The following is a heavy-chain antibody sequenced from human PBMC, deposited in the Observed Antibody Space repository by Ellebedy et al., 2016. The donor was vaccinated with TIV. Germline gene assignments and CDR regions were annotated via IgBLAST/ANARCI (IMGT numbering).Heavy chain of an antibody. J-gene: IGHJ4*02. CDR2: IDLDGSAT. D-gene: IGHD3-16*01. CDR3: ARDGEGYLGYFDY. Sequence: GESLKLSCTASGFTFRLYCLHWVRQPPGKGLMWVSRIDLDGSATNYADSVKGRFTISRDNAKNTLYLQMDNLRAEDTAVYYCARDGEGYLGYFDYWGQGNLVTVSS. V-gene: IGHV3-74*01. CDR1: GFTFRLYC.